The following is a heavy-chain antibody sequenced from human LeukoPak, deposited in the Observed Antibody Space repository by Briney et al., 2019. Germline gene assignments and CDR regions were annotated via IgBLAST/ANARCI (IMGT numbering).Heavy chain of an antibody. D-gene: IGHD3-10*01. V-gene: IGHV3-48*03. CDR1: GFTFSSYE. Sequence: GGSLRLSCAASGFTFSSYEMNWVRQAPGKGLEWVSYISSSGSTIYYADSVKGRFTISRDNSKNTLYLQMNSLRAEDTAVYYCAKDPKLWFGESPFDYWGQGTLVTVSS. J-gene: IGHJ4*02. CDR3: AKDPKLWFGESPFDY. CDR2: ISSSGSTI.